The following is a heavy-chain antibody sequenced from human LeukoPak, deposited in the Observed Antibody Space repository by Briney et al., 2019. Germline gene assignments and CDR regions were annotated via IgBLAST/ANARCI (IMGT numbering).Heavy chain of an antibody. CDR2: IYYNGNT. V-gene: IGHV4-59*01. CDR1: GASTSSSY. D-gene: IGHD3-22*01. Sequence: SETLSLTCTVSGASTSSSYWSWIRQPPRKRLEWIGYIYYNGNTNSNPSLKSRVTISADTSKNQFSLRLSSVTAADSAVYYCVRGNYDNRGYSNAFDIWGQGAMVTVSS. J-gene: IGHJ3*02. CDR3: VRGNYDNRGYSNAFDI.